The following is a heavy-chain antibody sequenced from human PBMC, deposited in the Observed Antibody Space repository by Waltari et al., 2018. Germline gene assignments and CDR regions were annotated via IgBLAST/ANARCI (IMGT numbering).Heavy chain of an antibody. Sequence: EVQLLESGGGLVQPGGSLRLSCSASGFTFSSYAMSWVRQAPGKGLEWVSAISGSGGSTYYADSVKGRFTISRDNSKNTLYLQMNSLRAEDTAVYYCAKDYYYGSGSYYPSFDYWGQGTLVTVSS. CDR1: GFTFSSYA. V-gene: IGHV3-23*01. CDR2: ISGSGGST. D-gene: IGHD3-10*01. CDR3: AKDYYYGSGSYYPSFDY. J-gene: IGHJ4*02.